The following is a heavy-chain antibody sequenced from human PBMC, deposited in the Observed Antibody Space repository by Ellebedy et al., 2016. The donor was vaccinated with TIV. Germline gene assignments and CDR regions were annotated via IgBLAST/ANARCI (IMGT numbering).Heavy chain of an antibody. CDR2: IYYSGST. Sequence: MPSETLSLTCSVSGGSITSYYWDWIRQPPGKGLEWIGSIYYSGSTYYNPSLKSRVTISVDTSKNQFSLNLSSVTAADTAVYYCARDPALPRGRFDPWGQGTLVTVSS. CDR1: GGSITSYY. J-gene: IGHJ5*02. V-gene: IGHV4-39*07. CDR3: ARDPALPRGRFDP.